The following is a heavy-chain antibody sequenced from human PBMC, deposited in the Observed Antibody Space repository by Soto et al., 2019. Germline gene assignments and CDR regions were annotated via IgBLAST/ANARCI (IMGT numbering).Heavy chain of an antibody. CDR3: STSGEYSGYGYHDAFDI. CDR1: GYSFTSYW. CDR2: IYPGDSDT. V-gene: IGHV5-51*01. D-gene: IGHD5-12*01. J-gene: IGHJ3*02. Sequence: PGESLKISCKGSGYSFTSYWIGWVRQMPGKGLEWMGIIYPGDSDTRYSPSFQGQVTISADKSISTAYLQWSSLKASDTVMYYCSTSGEYSGYGYHDAFDIWGQGTMVTVSS.